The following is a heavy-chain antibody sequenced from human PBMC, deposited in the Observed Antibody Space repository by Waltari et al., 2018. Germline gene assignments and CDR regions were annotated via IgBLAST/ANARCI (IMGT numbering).Heavy chain of an antibody. CDR2: IYYSGST. CDR3: ARHGVAAAHRLDP. D-gene: IGHD6-13*01. Sequence: QVQLQESGPGLVKPSETLSLTCTVSGDSISYYYWSWIRQPPGKVLEWIGYIYYSGSTNYNPPLKSRVTISVDTSRNQFSLKLTSVTAADTAVYYCARHGVAAAHRLDPWGQGTLVTVSS. V-gene: IGHV4-59*08. J-gene: IGHJ5*02. CDR1: GDSISYYY.